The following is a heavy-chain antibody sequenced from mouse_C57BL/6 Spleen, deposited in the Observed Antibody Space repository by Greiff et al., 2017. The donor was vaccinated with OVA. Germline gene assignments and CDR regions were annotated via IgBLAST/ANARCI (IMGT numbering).Heavy chain of an antibody. D-gene: IGHD2-4*01. CDR3: ARSDDYVLDY. CDR1: GYTFTSYW. CDR2: IYPNSGST. V-gene: IGHV1-64*01. Sequence: VQLQQPGAELVKPGASVKLSCKASGYTFTSYWMHWVKQRPGQGLEWIGMIYPNSGSTNYNEKFKSKATLTVDKSSSTAYMQLSSLTSEDSAVYYCARSDDYVLDYWGQGTTLTVSS. J-gene: IGHJ2*01.